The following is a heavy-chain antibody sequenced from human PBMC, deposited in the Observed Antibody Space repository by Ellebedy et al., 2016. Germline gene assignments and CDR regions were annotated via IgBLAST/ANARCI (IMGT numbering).Heavy chain of an antibody. J-gene: IGHJ6*02. Sequence: GESLKISXAVSGFTFSSFALHWVRQVPGKGLEWVAVISYDGSDKYYADSVKGRFAISRDNSNNTLYLQMDSLGGEDTAVYYCARDLSFGGAIPPDGYYYGMDVWGQGTTVTVSS. D-gene: IGHD3-16*01. CDR1: GFTFSSFA. CDR2: ISYDGSDK. CDR3: ARDLSFGGAIPPDGYYYGMDV. V-gene: IGHV3-30*09.